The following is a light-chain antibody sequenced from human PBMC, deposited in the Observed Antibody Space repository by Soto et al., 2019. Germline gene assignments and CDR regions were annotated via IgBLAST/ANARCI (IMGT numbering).Light chain of an antibody. J-gene: IGLJ1*01. CDR2: GNS. CDR1: SSNIGAGYD. V-gene: IGLV1-40*01. Sequence: QSVLTQPPSVSGAPGQRVTISCTGSSSNIGAGYDVHWYQQLPGTAPKLLIYGNSNRPSGVPDRFSGSKSGTSASLAITGLQAEDEADYYCQSYDSSLSAWAFGTGTKVTVL. CDR3: QSYDSSLSAWA.